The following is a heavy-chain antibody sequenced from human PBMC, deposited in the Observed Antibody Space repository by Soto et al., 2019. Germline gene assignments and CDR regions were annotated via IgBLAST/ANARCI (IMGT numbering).Heavy chain of an antibody. J-gene: IGHJ4*02. CDR2: IYYSGST. CDR1: GGNISGLY. V-gene: IGHV4-59*11. Sequence: PSETLCLPCTVLGGNISGLYCIWIRQPKGKGLEWIGYIYYSGSTNYNPSLKSRVTISVDTSKNQFSLKLSSVTAADTAVYYCARVSYDILTGQRGLIDYWGQGTLVTVSS. CDR3: ARVSYDILTGQRGLIDY. D-gene: IGHD3-9*01.